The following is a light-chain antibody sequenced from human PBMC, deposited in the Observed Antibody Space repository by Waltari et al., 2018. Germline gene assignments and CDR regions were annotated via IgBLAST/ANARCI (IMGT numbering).Light chain of an antibody. CDR1: HSVSSSY. CDR2: GAS. J-gene: IGKJ2*01. Sequence: EIVLTQSPGTLSLSPGERATLSCRASHSVSSSYLAWYQQKPGQAPRLLIYGASSTATGIPDRFSGSGSGTDFTLTISRLEPEDFAVYYCQQYGSSLYTFGQGTKLEIK. V-gene: IGKV3-20*01. CDR3: QQYGSSLYT.